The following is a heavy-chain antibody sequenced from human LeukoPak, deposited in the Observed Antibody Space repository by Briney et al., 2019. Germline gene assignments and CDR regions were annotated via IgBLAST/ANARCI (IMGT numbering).Heavy chain of an antibody. CDR3: AKARKDGYNPSYYFDY. J-gene: IGHJ4*02. V-gene: IGHV3-23*01. CDR1: GFTFSSYA. D-gene: IGHD5-24*01. Sequence: PGGSLRLSCAASGFTFSSYAMSWVRQAPGKGLEWVSAISGSGGSTYYADSVKGRFTNSRDNSKNTLYLQMNSQRAEDTAVYYCAKARKDGYNPSYYFDYWGQGTLVTVSS. CDR2: ISGSGGST.